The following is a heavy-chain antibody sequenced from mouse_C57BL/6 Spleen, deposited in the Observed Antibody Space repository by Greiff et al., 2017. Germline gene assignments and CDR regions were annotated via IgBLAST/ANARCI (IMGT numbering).Heavy chain of an antibody. D-gene: IGHD6-1*01. CDR2: ISSGGCYT. Sequence: DVHLVESGGDLVKPGGSLKLSCAASGFTFSSYGMSWVRQTPAKRLEWVATISSGGCYTYYPDSVKGRFTISRDNAKNTLYVTRSSLKSEDTAMDYCARHGHSHCGGCAYWGKGTLVTVSA. CDR3: ARHGHSHCGGCAY. V-gene: IGHV5-6*01. J-gene: IGHJ3*01. CDR1: GFTFSSYG.